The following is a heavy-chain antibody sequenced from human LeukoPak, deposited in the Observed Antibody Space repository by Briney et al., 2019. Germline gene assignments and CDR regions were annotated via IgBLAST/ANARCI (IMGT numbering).Heavy chain of an antibody. CDR1: GYSFTSYY. D-gene: IGHD3-22*01. CDR2: INPTGGTT. V-gene: IGHV1-46*01. CDR3: TRGYYYDSSGSTKSSAFDI. J-gene: IGHJ3*02. Sequence: ASVKVSCKASGYSFTSYYIHWVRQAPGQGLEGVGIINPTGGTTSYAQKFQGRVTMTRDTSTSTVYMELSSLRSEDTAVYYCTRGYYYDSSGSTKSSAFDIWGQGTMVTVSS.